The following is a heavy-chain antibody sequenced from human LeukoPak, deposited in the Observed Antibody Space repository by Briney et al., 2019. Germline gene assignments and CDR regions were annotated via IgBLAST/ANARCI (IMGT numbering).Heavy chain of an antibody. D-gene: IGHD4-23*01. CDR2: ISYDGSDK. CDR3: ARSFGGNWLDP. J-gene: IGHJ5*02. Sequence: GGSLRLSCAASGFTFSSYGMHWVRQAPGKGLEWVTVISYDGSDKYYADSVKGRFTISRDNSKNTLYLQMNSLRAEDTAVYYCARSFGGNWLDPWGQGTLVTVSS. CDR1: GFTFSSYG. V-gene: IGHV3-30*03.